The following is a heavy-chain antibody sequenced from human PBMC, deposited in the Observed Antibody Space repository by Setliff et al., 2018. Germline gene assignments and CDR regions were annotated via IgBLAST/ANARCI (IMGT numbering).Heavy chain of an antibody. D-gene: IGHD6-13*01. CDR3: ARAGGGSSFTAYYYYYYMDV. J-gene: IGHJ6*03. CDR2: IYTSGST. V-gene: IGHV4-4*07. CDR1: GGSISSYY. Sequence: SETLSLTCTVSGGSISSYYWSWIRQPAGKGLEWIERIYTSGSTNYNPSLKSRVTMSVDTSKNQFSLKLSSVTAADTAVYYCARAGGGSSFTAYYYYYYMDVWGKGTTVTVSS.